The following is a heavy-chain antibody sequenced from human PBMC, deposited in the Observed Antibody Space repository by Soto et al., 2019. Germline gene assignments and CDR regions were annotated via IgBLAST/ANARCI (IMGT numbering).Heavy chain of an antibody. Sequence: QVQLVQSGAEVKKPGASVKVSCKASGYTFTGNYMHWVRQAPGQGLEWMGWINPNSGGTNYAQKFQGRVTVTRGTSISTAYMELSRLRADDTAVCYCGRDGDSSSPFDIWGQGTMVTVSS. J-gene: IGHJ3*02. CDR1: GYTFTGNY. D-gene: IGHD6-6*01. CDR2: INPNSGGT. CDR3: GRDGDSSSPFDI. V-gene: IGHV1-2*02.